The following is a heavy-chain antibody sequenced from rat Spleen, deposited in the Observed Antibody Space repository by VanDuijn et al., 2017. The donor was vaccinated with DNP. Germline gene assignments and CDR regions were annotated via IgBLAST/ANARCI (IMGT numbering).Heavy chain of an antibody. Sequence: QVQLKESGPGLVQPSRTLSLTCTVSGFSLTNYGVNWVRQPPGKGLEWIAAIWTGGSTDYNSALKSRLSISRDTSKSQVFLKMNSLQTEDIATYYCARGGGSYFDYWGQGVMVTVSS. CDR1: GFSLTNYG. CDR3: ARGGGSYFDY. D-gene: IGHD1-11*01. V-gene: IGHV2-4*01. CDR2: IWTGGST. J-gene: IGHJ2*01.